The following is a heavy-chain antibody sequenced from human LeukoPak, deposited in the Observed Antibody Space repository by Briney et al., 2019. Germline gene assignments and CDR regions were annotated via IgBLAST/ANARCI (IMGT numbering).Heavy chain of an antibody. J-gene: IGHJ3*02. CDR3: ARDHRGVVDAFDI. CDR2: ISYDGTIK. V-gene: IGHV3-30-3*01. Sequence: GGSLRLSCVASGFTFSRYGLHWVRQAPGKGLEWVAGISYDGTIKYYADSVKGRFTISRDNSKSTLSLQMNSLRAEDTAVYYCARDHRGVVDAFDIWGQGTMVTVSS. D-gene: IGHD3-10*01. CDR1: GFTFSRYG.